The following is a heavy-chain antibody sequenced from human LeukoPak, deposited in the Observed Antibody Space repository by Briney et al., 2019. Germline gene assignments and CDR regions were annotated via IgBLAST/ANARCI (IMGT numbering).Heavy chain of an antibody. CDR1: GFTFSSYG. J-gene: IGHJ4*02. D-gene: IGHD3-9*01. CDR2: IRYDGSNK. CDR3: ARAGYDILTGYGLPSVGNELDY. Sequence: PGGSLRLSCAASGFTFSSYGMHWVRQAPGKGLEWVAFIRYDGSNKYYADSVKGRFTISRDNSKNTLYLQMNSLRAEDMAVYYCARAGYDILTGYGLPSVGNELDYWGQGTLVTVSS. V-gene: IGHV3-30*02.